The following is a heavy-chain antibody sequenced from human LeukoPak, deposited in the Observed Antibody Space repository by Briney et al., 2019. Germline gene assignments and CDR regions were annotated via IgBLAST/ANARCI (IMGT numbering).Heavy chain of an antibody. CDR3: ARDLVSYYGSGSDY. CDR1: GGSISSSSYY. D-gene: IGHD3-10*01. V-gene: IGHV4-39*07. CDR2: IYYSGST. J-gene: IGHJ4*02. Sequence: SETLSLTCTVSGGSISSSSYYWGWIRQPPGKGLEWIGSIYYSGSTYYNPSFKSRVTISVDTSKNQFSLKLSSVTAADTAVYYCARDLVSYYGSGSDYWGQGTLVTVSS.